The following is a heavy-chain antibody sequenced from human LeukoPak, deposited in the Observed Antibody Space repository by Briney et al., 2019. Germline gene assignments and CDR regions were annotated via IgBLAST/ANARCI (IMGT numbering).Heavy chain of an antibody. V-gene: IGHV4-59*01. CDR2: IYYSGST. CDR1: GGSISSYH. Sequence: SETLSLTCTVSGGSISSYHWSWIRQPPGKGLEWIGHIYYSGSTNYNPSLKSRVTISVDTSKNQFSLKLSSVTAADTAVYYCARDRGYSYGFDFDYWGQGTLVTASS. J-gene: IGHJ4*02. D-gene: IGHD5-18*01. CDR3: ARDRGYSYGFDFDY.